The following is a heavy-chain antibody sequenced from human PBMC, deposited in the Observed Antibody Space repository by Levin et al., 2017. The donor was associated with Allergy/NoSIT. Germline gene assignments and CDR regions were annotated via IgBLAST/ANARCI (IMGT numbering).Heavy chain of an antibody. J-gene: IGHJ3*02. CDR1: GGSFRGYY. D-gene: IGHD4-17*01. CDR3: ARVDTVTTRWGGAFDI. CDR2: INHSGST. V-gene: IGHV4-34*01. Sequence: SQTLSLPCAVYGGSFRGYYWSWIRQPPGKGLEWIGEINHSGSTNYNPSLKSRVTISVDTSKNQFSLKLSSVTAADTAVYYCARVDTVTTRWGGAFDIWGQGTMVTVSS.